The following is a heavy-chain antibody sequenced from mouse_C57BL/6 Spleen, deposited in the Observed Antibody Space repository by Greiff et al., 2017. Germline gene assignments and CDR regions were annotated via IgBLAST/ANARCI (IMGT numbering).Heavy chain of an antibody. CDR1: GFNIKDYY. J-gene: IGHJ3*01. V-gene: IGHV14-2*01. CDR3: ARGGSSRAWFAY. D-gene: IGHD1-1*01. CDR2: IDPEDGET. Sequence: VQLKESGAELVKPGASVKLSCTASGFNIKDYYMHWVKQRTEQGLEWIGRIDPEDGETKYAPKFQGKATITADTSSKTAYLQLSSLTSEDTAVYYCARGGSSRAWFAYWGQGTLVTVSA.